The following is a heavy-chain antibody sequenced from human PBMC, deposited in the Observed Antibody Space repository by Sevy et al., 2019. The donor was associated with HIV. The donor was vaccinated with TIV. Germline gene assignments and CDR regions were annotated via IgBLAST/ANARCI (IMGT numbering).Heavy chain of an antibody. CDR3: ARHALFTIFGVVIDPKMYYFDY. J-gene: IGHJ4*02. CDR1: GGSISNNNYY. CDR2: INYSGST. Sequence: SETLSLTCTVSGGSISNNNYYWGWIRQSPGKGLEWIGTINYSGSTDYNPSLKSRVTISVDTHKNQFSLKLSSVTATDTAVYYCARHALFTIFGVVIDPKMYYFDYWGQGTQVTVSS. D-gene: IGHD3-3*01. V-gene: IGHV4-39*01.